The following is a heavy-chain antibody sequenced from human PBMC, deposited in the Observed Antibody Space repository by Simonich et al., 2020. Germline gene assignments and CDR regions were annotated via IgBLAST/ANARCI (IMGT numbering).Heavy chain of an antibody. V-gene: IGHV1-2*06. CDR3: ASGWYWGFSHMSDY. J-gene: IGHJ4*02. CDR1: GYTFTGYY. Sequence: QVQLVQSGAEVKKPGASVKVSCKASGYTFTGYYMHWVRQAPGQRLEWMGRINPHSGGTNYAQKFQGRGTMTRDPSISTAYMELSRLRSDDTAVYYCASGWYWGFSHMSDYWGQGTLVTVSS. D-gene: IGHD7-27*01. CDR2: INPHSGGT.